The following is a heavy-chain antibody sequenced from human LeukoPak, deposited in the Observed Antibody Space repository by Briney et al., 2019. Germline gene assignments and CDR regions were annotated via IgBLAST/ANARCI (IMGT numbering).Heavy chain of an antibody. CDR2: VYYSGTT. D-gene: IGHD3-22*01. Sequence: PSETLSLTCTVSGGSISSSDFYWDWIRQPPGKGLEWIGGVYYSGTTYYNPALKNRVTISVDTSKIQFSLKLSSVTAADTAVYYCARYNYYDSSGYYYDWFDPWGQGTLVTVSS. CDR1: GGSISSSDFY. V-gene: IGHV4-39*01. CDR3: ARYNYYDSSGYYYDWFDP. J-gene: IGHJ5*02.